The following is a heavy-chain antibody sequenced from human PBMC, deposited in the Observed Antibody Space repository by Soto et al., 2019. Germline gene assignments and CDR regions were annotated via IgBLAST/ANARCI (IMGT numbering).Heavy chain of an antibody. V-gene: IGHV3-7*01. J-gene: IGHJ3*02. Sequence: PGGSLRLSCGASGFSFSGYWMTWVRQAPGKGLEWVANINQDGSEKNYVDSVRGRFTISRDNAKNSLYLQMNSLRAEDTAVYYCARGARIWGQGTMVTVSS. CDR1: GFSFSGYW. CDR2: INQDGSEK. CDR3: ARGARI.